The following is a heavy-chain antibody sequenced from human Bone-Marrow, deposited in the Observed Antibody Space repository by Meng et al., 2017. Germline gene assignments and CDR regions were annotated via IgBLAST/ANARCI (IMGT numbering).Heavy chain of an antibody. CDR1: GFSLSTTGVG. CDR3: AHISALDLFFDT. J-gene: IGHJ4*02. D-gene: IGHD2-21*01. Sequence: SGPTLAKPTQTLTLTCTFSGFSLSTTGVGVSWIRQSPGKALEWLALIYWNDDKRFSPSLKKRLSITKDTSRDQVVLAMSNLDPTDTGTYYCAHISALDLFFDTWGQGTQVTVSS. CDR2: IYWNDDK. V-gene: IGHV2-5*01.